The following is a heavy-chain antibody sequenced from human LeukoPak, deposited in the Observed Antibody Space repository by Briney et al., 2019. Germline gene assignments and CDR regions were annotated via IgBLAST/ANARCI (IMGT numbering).Heavy chain of an antibody. CDR3: ARGSARPSYYYYMDV. J-gene: IGHJ6*03. V-gene: IGHV1-69*05. CDR2: IIPIFGTA. D-gene: IGHD6-6*01. CDR1: GGTFSSYA. Sequence: ASVKVSCKASGGTFSSYAISWVRQAPGQGLEWMGGIIPIFGTANYAQKFQGRVTITTDESTSTAYMELSSLRSEDTAVYYCARGSARPSYYYYMDVWGKGTTVTVSS.